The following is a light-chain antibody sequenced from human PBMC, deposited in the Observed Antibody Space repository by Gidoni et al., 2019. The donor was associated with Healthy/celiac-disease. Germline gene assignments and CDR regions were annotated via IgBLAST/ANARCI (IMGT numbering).Light chain of an antibody. CDR3: QQFNSYPLT. V-gene: IGKV1-13*02. Sequence: QLTQSPSSLSASVGDRVTITFRESQGMISALSWSQQKQGKAPKLLIYDASSLESGFPSRFRGSGSGTDFTLTISSLQPEDVATYYGQQFNSYPLTFGGGTKVEIK. CDR2: DAS. CDR1: QGMISA. J-gene: IGKJ4*01.